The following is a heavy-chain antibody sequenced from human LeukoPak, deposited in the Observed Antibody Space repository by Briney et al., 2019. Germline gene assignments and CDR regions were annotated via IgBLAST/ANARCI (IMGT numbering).Heavy chain of an antibody. D-gene: IGHD3-22*01. CDR3: AREVSYYDSSGYYGGNWFDP. Sequence: GGSLRLSCAASGFTFSSYWMSWVRQAPGKGLEWVANIKQDGSEKYYVDSVKGRFTISRDNAKNSLYLQMNSLRAEDTAVYYCAREVSYYDSSGYYGGNWFDPWGQGTLVTVSS. CDR1: GFTFSSYW. V-gene: IGHV3-7*05. J-gene: IGHJ5*02. CDR2: IKQDGSEK.